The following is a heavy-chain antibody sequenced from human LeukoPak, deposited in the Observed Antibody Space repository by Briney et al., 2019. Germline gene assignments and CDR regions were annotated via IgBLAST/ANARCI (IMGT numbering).Heavy chain of an antibody. J-gene: IGHJ4*02. CDR3: TRAPPPLFSISGSYLVS. CDR2: IQAKAYGGAT. CDR1: GFTFGDYA. D-gene: IGHD3-3*02. V-gene: IGHV3-49*04. Sequence: GRSLRLSCSTSGFTFGDYAMSWVRQAPGKGLEWVGFIQAKAYGGATKYAASVNGRFSIWRDDSQSIANLQMNDLKTEDTAVYYCTRAPPPLFSISGSYLVSGGQGTLVTVSS.